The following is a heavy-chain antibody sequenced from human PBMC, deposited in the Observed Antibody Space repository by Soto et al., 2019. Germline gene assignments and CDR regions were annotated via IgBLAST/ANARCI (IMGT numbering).Heavy chain of an antibody. J-gene: IGHJ4*02. Sequence: QVQLQQWGAGLLKPSETLSLTCAVYGGSFSGYYWSWIRQPPGKGLEWIGEINHSGSTNYNPSLKSRVTISVDTSKNQFSLKLISVTAADTAVYYCARDSPHCSSTSCPFDFWGQGTLVTVSS. CDR2: INHSGST. CDR3: ARDSPHCSSTSCPFDF. V-gene: IGHV4-34*01. CDR1: GGSFSGYY. D-gene: IGHD2-2*01.